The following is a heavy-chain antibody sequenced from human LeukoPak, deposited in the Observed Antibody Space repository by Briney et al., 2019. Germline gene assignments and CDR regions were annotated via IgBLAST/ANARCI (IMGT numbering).Heavy chain of an antibody. V-gene: IGHV5-51*01. CDR2: IYPGDSDT. CDR3: ARQAYSSGWAIDY. CDR1: GYSFTSHW. J-gene: IGHJ4*02. Sequence: GESLKISCKGSGYSFTSHWIGWVRQMPGKGLEWMGIIYPGDSDTRYSPSFQGQATISADKSISTAYLQWSSLKASDTAMYYCARQAYSSGWAIDYWGQGTLVTVSS. D-gene: IGHD6-19*01.